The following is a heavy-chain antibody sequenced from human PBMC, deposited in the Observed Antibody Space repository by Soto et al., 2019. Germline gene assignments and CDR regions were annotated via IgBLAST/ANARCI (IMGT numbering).Heavy chain of an antibody. CDR1: GFTFSSYG. V-gene: IGHV3-33*06. D-gene: IGHD2-15*01. CDR2: IWHDGGNK. CDR3: AKDLDVVMVLSATRGLDV. J-gene: IGHJ6*02. Sequence: QVQLVESGGGVVQPGRSLRLSCAASGFTFSSYGMHWVRQAPGKGLEWVAFIWHDGGNKFYAESVKGRFTISRDNSKNTLYLQMTSLSAEDTGVYYCAKDLDVVMVLSATRGLDVWGQGTTVTVSS.